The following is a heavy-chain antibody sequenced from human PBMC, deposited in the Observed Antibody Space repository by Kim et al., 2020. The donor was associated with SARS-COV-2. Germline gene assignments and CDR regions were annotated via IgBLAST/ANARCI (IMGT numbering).Heavy chain of an antibody. J-gene: IGHJ5*02. CDR3: ATGPIAVAGPKKGGSNWFDP. CDR1: GYTLTELS. V-gene: IGHV1-24*01. D-gene: IGHD6-19*01. CDR2: FDPEDGET. Sequence: ASVKVSCKVSGYTLTELSMHWVRQAPGKGLEWMGGFDPEDGETIYAQKFQGRVTMTEDTSTDTAYMELSSLRSEDTAVYYCATGPIAVAGPKKGGSNWFDPWGQGTLVTVSS.